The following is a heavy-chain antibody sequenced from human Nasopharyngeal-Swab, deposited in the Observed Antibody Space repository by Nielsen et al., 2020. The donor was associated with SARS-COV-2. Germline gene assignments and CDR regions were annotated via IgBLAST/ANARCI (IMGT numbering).Heavy chain of an antibody. CDR1: GFTFSSYA. J-gene: IGHJ3*02. CDR3: AKAHVVVVAATQDAFDI. V-gene: IGHV3-23*01. Sequence: GGSLRLSCAASGFTFSSYAMSWVRKAPGKGLEWVSAISGSGGSTYYADSVKGRFTISRDNSKNTLYLQMNSLRAEDTAVYYCAKAHVVVVAATQDAFDIWGQGTMVTVSS. D-gene: IGHD2-15*01. CDR2: ISGSGGST.